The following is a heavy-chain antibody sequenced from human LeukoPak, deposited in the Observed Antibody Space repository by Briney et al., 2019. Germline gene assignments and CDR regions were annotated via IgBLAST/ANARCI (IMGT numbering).Heavy chain of an antibody. V-gene: IGHV3-48*04. J-gene: IGHJ4*02. CDR1: GFTFSNYA. CDR2: ISDRSSTI. D-gene: IGHD5-12*01. CDR3: ATWDIVAMRSNFDY. Sequence: GGSLRLSCAASGFTFSNYAMNWVREAPGKGLEWVSYISDRSSTIYYADSAKGRFTISRDNAKNSLFLQMNSLRAEDTAVYYCATWDIVAMRSNFDYWGQGTLVTVSS.